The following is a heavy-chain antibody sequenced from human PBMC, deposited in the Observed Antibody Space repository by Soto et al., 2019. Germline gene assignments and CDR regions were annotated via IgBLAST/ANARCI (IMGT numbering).Heavy chain of an antibody. CDR1: GFTFTTYS. J-gene: IGHJ3*02. CDR3: ARSTGLNDAFDI. CDR2: ISSSSNTI. V-gene: IGHV3-48*01. Sequence: GGSLRLSWAASGFTFTTYSMNWVRQAPGKGLEWVSYISSSSNTIYYADSVKGRFTISRDNAKNSLYLQMNSLRAEDTAVYYCARSTGLNDAFDIWGQGTMVTVSS.